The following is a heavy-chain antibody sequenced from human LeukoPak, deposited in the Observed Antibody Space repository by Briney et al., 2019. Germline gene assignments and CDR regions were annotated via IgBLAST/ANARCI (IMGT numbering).Heavy chain of an antibody. CDR1: GFTLSSYE. CDR3: AREFRGVRGVSAFDT. CDR2: ISSSGSTI. D-gene: IGHD3-10*01. Sequence: GGSLRLSCAASGFTLSSYEMNWVRQAPGKGLEWVSYISSSGSTIYYADSVKGRFTISRDNAKNSLYLQMNSLRAEDTAVYYCAREFRGVRGVSAFDTWGQGTMVTVSS. J-gene: IGHJ3*02. V-gene: IGHV3-48*03.